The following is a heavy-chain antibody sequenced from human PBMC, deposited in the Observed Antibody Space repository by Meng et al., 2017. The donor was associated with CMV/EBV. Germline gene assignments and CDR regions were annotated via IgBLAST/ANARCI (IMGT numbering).Heavy chain of an antibody. CDR1: GGSFSGYY. CDR2: INHSGST. CDR3: ARVRGASDY. J-gene: IGHJ4*02. D-gene: IGHD4/OR15-4a*01. V-gene: IGHV4-34*01. Sequence: SETLSPTCAVHGGSFSGYYWSWIRQPPGKGLEWIGEINHSGSTNYNPSLKSRVTISVDTSKNQFSLKLSSVTAADTAVYYCARVRGASDYWGQGTLVPISS.